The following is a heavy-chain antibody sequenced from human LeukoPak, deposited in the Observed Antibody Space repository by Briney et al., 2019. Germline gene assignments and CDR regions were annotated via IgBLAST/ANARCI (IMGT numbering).Heavy chain of an antibody. J-gene: IGHJ4*02. CDR2: MYYTGST. V-gene: IGHV4-39*07. CDR3: ARGTGIAVADKFDY. D-gene: IGHD6-19*01. CDR1: GGAISSGSYY. Sequence: PSETLSLTCIVSGGAISSGSYYWGWIRQPPGKGLEWIGSMYYTGSTYNSPSLKSRVTISVDTSKNQFSLKLSSVTAADTAVYYCARGTGIAVADKFDYWGQGTLVTVSS.